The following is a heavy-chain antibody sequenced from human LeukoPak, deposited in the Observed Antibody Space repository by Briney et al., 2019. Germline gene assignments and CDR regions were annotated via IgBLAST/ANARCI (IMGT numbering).Heavy chain of an antibody. J-gene: IGHJ4*02. Sequence: GGSLRLSCAASGFTFSNYWMHWVRQAPGKGLVWVSRIRHDAGVTTYADSVKGRFTISRDNAKNSLYLQMNSLRAEDTAVYYCANNGGYEEASTLDYWGQGTLVTVSS. CDR3: ANNGGYEEASTLDY. CDR2: IRHDAGVT. D-gene: IGHD2-2*01. V-gene: IGHV3-74*01. CDR1: GFTFSNYW.